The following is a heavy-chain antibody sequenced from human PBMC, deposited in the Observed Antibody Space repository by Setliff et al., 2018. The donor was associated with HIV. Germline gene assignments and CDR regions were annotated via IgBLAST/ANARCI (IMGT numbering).Heavy chain of an antibody. CDR3: ARGRRGWLVTSLDY. D-gene: IGHD3-22*01. CDR2: INHSANT. V-gene: IGHV4-34*01. Sequence: SETLSLTCEVYGGSFSDYYYTWIRQSPGKGLEWIGEINHSANTMDNASLKGRVTISVDTSKNQFSLKLSSVTVADTAVYYCARGRRGWLVTSLDYWGLGTLVTVSS. CDR1: GGSFSDYY. J-gene: IGHJ4*02.